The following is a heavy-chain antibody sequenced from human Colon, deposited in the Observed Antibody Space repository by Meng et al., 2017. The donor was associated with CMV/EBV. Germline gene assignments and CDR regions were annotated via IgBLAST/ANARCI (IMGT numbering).Heavy chain of an antibody. D-gene: IGHD3-16*01. CDR1: GSTFSNHV. CDR3: AASDTNGMYVDRIF. CDR2: ITGSSDFE. Sequence: GESLKISCAASGSTFSNHVMSWLRQAPGKGLEWVSAITGSSDFENLADSVKGRFTISRDNSKNMLYLQMNNLRAEDTAVYYCAASDTNGMYVDRIFWGQGTLVTVSS. V-gene: IGHV3-23*01. J-gene: IGHJ4*02.